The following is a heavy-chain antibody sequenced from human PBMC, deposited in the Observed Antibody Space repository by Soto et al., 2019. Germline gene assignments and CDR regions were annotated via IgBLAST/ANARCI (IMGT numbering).Heavy chain of an antibody. CDR3: ARDTVTHEFDY. CDR2: ISSSSSTI. D-gene: IGHD4-17*01. CDR1: GFTFSNYS. V-gene: IGHV3-48*01. Sequence: GGSLRVSCAASGFTFSNYSMNWVRQAPGKGLEWVSYISSSSSTIYYADSVKGRFTISRDNAKNSLYLQMNSLRAEDTAVYYCARDTVTHEFDYWGQGTLVTVSS. J-gene: IGHJ4*02.